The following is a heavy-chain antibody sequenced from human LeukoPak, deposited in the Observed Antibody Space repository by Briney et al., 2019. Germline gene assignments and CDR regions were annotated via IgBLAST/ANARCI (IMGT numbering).Heavy chain of an antibody. CDR2: ISSSSSYI. J-gene: IGHJ4*02. Sequence: SGGSLRLSCAASGFAFSTYAMSWVRQAPGKGLEWVSSISSSSSYIYYADSVKGRFTISRDNAKNSLYLQMNSLRAEDTAVYYCARDRTNSRSFDYWGQGTLVTVSS. CDR3: ARDRTNSRSFDY. CDR1: GFAFSTYA. D-gene: IGHD2-21*01. V-gene: IGHV3-21*01.